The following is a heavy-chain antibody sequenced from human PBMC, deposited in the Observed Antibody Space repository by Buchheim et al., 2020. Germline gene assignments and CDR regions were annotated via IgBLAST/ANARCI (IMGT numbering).Heavy chain of an antibody. J-gene: IGHJ4*02. CDR2: ISGSGGST. CDR3: AKGPDYGSGSYYNFDY. V-gene: IGHV3-23*01. D-gene: IGHD3-10*01. CDR1: GFTLSSYA. Sequence: EVQLLESGGGLVQPGGSLRLSCAASGFTLSSYAMNWVRQAPGKGLEWVSVISGSGGSTYYADSVKGRFTISRDNSKNTLYLQMNSLRAEDTAVYYCAKGPDYGSGSYYNFDYWGQGTL.